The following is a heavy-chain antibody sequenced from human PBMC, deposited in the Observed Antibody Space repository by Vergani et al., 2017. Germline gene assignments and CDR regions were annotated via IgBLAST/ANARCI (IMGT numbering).Heavy chain of an antibody. D-gene: IGHD3-22*01. J-gene: IGHJ4*02. CDR1: GFTFSSYA. Sequence: EVQLLESGGGLVQPGGSLRLSCAASGFTFSSYAMRWVRQAPGKGLEWVSAISGSGGSTYYADSVKGRFTISRDNSKNTLYLQMNSLRAEDTDVYYCANGRPYYYDSSGYYYEGWGQGTLVTVSS. V-gene: IGHV3-23*01. CDR2: ISGSGGST. CDR3: ANGRPYYYDSSGYYYEG.